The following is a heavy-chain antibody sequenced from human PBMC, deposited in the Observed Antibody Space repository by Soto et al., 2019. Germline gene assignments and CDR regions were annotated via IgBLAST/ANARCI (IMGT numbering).Heavy chain of an antibody. J-gene: IGHJ6*02. D-gene: IGHD2-15*01. V-gene: IGHV3-23*01. CDR1: GFTFSSYA. CDR3: AKDHSEQQIVVVVAATYYYYGMDV. Sequence: LRLSCAASGFTFSSYAMSWVRQAPGKGLEWVSAISGSGGSTYYADSVKGRFTISRDNSKNTLYLQMNSLRAEDTAVYYCAKDHSEQQIVVVVAATYYYYGMDVWGQGTTVTVSS. CDR2: ISGSGGST.